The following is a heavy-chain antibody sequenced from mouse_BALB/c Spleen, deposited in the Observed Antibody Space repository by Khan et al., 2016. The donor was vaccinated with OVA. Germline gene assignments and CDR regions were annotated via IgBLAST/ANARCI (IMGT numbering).Heavy chain of an antibody. J-gene: IGHJ2*01. CDR3: ARSVYYSGSTFYYFDF. D-gene: IGHD1-1*01. CDR1: GYSITSDYA. V-gene: IGHV3-2*02. Sequence: EVQLQESGPGLMKPPQSLSLTCTVTGYSITSDYAWNWIRQFPGNKLEWMGYISYSGYTSHNPSLTSRISITRDTSKNQSFLQLNSVTTEDTATYFCARSVYYSGSTFYYFDFWGQGTTLTVSS. CDR2: ISYSGYT.